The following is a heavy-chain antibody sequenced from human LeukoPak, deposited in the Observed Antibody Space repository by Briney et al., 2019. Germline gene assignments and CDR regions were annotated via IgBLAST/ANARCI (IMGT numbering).Heavy chain of an antibody. CDR1: GYTFTSYD. J-gene: IGHJ5*02. V-gene: IGHV1-8*01. Sequence: ASVKVSCKASGYTFTSYDINWVRQATGQGLEWMGWMNPNSGNTGYAQKFQGRVTMTRNTSISPAYMELSSLRSEDTAVYYCARGLCSGGSCYRKKGTYNWFDPWGQGTLVTVSS. CDR3: ARGLCSGGSCYRKKGTYNWFDP. D-gene: IGHD2-15*01. CDR2: MNPNSGNT.